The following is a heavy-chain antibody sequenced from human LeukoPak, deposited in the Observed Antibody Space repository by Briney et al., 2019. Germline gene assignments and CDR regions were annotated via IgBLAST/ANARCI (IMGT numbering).Heavy chain of an antibody. CDR3: VKARGPYFYYYAMDV. Sequence: GGSLRLSCAASGLTFRSYGMHWVRQAPGKGLEWVALISYDGSHTHYADSEKGRLTISRDNSKTKVYLEMNSLRPEDTAVYYCVKARGPYFYYYAMDVWGQGTTVTVSS. V-gene: IGHV3-30*18. D-gene: IGHD3-9*01. J-gene: IGHJ6*02. CDR2: ISYDGSHT. CDR1: GLTFRSYG.